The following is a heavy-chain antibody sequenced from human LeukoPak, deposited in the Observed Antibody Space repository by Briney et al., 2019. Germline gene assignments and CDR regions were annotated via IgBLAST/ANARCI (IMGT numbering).Heavy chain of an antibody. V-gene: IGHV3-11*04. CDR3: ARTAYDLRGQSLVPGLDS. CDR2: ISSSGSTI. D-gene: IGHD6-19*01. J-gene: IGHJ4*02. Sequence: GGSLRLSCAASGFTFSDYYMSWIRQAPGKGLEWVSYISSSGSTIYYADSVRGRFTVSRDDAKSSLYLQMSSLRVEDTAVYYCARTAYDLRGQSLVPGLDSWGQGTLVTVSS. CDR1: GFTFSDYY.